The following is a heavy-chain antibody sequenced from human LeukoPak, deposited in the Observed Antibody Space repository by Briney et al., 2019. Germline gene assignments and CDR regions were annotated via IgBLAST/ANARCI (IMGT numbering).Heavy chain of an antibody. Sequence: GESLKISCRGSGYSFTSYWTGWVRQMPGEGLEWMGIIYPGDSDTRYRPSFQGQVTLSADKSISTAYLQWSSLKASETAMYYCGSRDGGNSGFGAFDIWGQGTMVTGSS. CDR2: IYPGDSDT. V-gene: IGHV5-51*01. D-gene: IGHD4-23*01. J-gene: IGHJ3*02. CDR3: GSRDGGNSGFGAFDI. CDR1: GYSFTSYW.